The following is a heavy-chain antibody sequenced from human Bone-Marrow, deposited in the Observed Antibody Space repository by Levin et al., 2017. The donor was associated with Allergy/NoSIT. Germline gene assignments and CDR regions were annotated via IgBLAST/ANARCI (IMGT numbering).Heavy chain of an antibody. Sequence: GASVKVSCVASGFTVNSTSMSWVRQAPGKGLEWVSLIYSGGRTYYADSVKGRFTFSRDNSKNTLYLQMSSLRAEDTAVYYCARVGTSYYYYGMDVWGQGTTVTVSS. CDR3: ARVGTSYYYYGMDV. CDR2: IYSGGRT. V-gene: IGHV3-53*01. D-gene: IGHD1-7*01. J-gene: IGHJ6*02. CDR1: GFTVNSTS.